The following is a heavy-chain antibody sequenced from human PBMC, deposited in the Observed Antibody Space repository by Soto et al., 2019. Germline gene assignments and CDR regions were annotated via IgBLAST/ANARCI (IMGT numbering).Heavy chain of an antibody. J-gene: IGHJ4*02. CDR1: GGTFSSYA. CDR3: ARRPLSKGYSYGLYYFDY. V-gene: IGHV1-69*06. Sequence: SVKVSCKASGGTFSSYAISWVRQAPGQGLEWMGGIIPIFGTANYAQKFQGRVTITADKSTSTAYMELSSLRSEDTAVYYCARRPLSKGYSYGLYYFDYWGQGTLVTVSS. CDR2: IIPIFGTA. D-gene: IGHD5-18*01.